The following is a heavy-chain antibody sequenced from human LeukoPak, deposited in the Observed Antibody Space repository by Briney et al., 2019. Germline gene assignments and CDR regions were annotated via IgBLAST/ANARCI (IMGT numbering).Heavy chain of an antibody. D-gene: IGHD3-10*01. J-gene: IGHJ4*02. CDR1: LYSISSGYY. CDR2: INHSGTI. V-gene: IGHV4-38-2*02. CDR3: ARERSPFDY. Sequence: SETLSLTRSVSLYSISSGYYWGWIRQSPGKGLEWIGSINHSGTIYYNPSLKSRVTISVDTSKNQFSLNLSSVTAADTAVYYCARERSPFDYWGQGTLVTVSS.